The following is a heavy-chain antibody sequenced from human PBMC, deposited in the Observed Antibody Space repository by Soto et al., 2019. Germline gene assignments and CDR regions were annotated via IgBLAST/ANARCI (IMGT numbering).Heavy chain of an antibody. J-gene: IGHJ6*02. CDR1: GGSISSYY. CDR2: IYYSGST. Sequence: SETLSLTCAVYGGSISSYYWSWIRQPPGKGLEWIGYIYYSGSTNYNPSLKSRVTISVDTSKNQFSLKLSSVTAADTAVYYCARDRGYSYPYYGMDVLGQGTTVTVSS. V-gene: IGHV4-59*01. D-gene: IGHD5-18*01. CDR3: ARDRGYSYPYYGMDV.